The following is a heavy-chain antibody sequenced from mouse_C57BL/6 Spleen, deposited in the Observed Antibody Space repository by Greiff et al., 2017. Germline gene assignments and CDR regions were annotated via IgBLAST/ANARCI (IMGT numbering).Heavy chain of an antibody. CDR2: IDPENGDT. V-gene: IGHV14-4*01. CDR1: GFNIKDDY. Sequence: EVQLQESGAELVRPGASVKLSCTASGFNIKDDYMHWVKQRPEQGLEWIGWIDPENGDTEYASKFQGKATITADTSSNTAYLQLSSLTSEDTAVYYCTAYRNYDAWFAYWGQGTLVTVSA. J-gene: IGHJ3*01. CDR3: TAYRNYDAWFAY. D-gene: IGHD2-1*01.